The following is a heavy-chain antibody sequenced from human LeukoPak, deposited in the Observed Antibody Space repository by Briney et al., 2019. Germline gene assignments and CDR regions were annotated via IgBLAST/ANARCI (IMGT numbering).Heavy chain of an antibody. J-gene: IGHJ4*02. D-gene: IGHD5-12*01. CDR1: GFTLSSYW. CDR2: IKQDGNEK. CDR3: ARDTLGEGDDSDYAVYYFDY. V-gene: IGHV3-7*01. Sequence: GGSLRLSCAASGFTLSSYWMSWVRQAPGKGLEWVANIKQDGNEKYYVDSVKGRFTISRDNAKNSLYLQMNSLRGEDTAVYYCARDTLGEGDDSDYAVYYFDYWGQGTLVTVSS.